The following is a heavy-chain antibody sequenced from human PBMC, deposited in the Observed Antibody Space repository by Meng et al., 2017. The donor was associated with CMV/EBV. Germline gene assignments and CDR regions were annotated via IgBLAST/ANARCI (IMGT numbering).Heavy chain of an antibody. Sequence: GESLKISCAASGFTFSDYHMTWIRQAPGKGLEWVSSISSSGLSIYYADSLKGRFTISRDNTKNSLYLQMNGLRAEDAAVYYCAKDLTLPTLYGMDVWGQGTAVTVSS. J-gene: IGHJ6*02. CDR3: AKDLTLPTLYGMDV. V-gene: IGHV3-11*01. CDR1: GFTFSDYH. CDR2: ISSSGLSI.